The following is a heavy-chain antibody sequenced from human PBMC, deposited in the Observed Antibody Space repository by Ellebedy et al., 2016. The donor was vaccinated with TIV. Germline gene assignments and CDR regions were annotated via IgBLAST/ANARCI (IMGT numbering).Heavy chain of an antibody. CDR1: RFTFGTYA. D-gene: IGHD5-24*01. CDR2: ISFDGSNK. Sequence: GESLKISCAASRFTFGTYAMHWVRQTPGKGLEWVAVISFDGSNKYYADSVKGRFTISRDNSKNTLYLQMNSLRREDTAVYYCARERRDGYSFRFDPWGQGTLVTVSS. CDR3: ARERRDGYSFRFDP. J-gene: IGHJ5*02. V-gene: IGHV3-30*01.